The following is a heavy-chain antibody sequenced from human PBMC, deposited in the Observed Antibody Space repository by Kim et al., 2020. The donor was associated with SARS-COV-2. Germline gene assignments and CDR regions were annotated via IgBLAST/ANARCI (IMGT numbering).Heavy chain of an antibody. CDR1: GGSISSGGYY. Sequence: SETLSLTCTVSGGSISSGGYYWSWIRQHPGKGLEWIGYIYYSGSTYYNPSLKSRVTISVDTSKNQFSLKLSSVTAADTAVYYCARAYSMVRGHFADYYYGMDVWGQGTTVTVSS. CDR3: ARAYSMVRGHFADYYYGMDV. D-gene: IGHD3-10*01. V-gene: IGHV4-31*03. CDR2: IYYSGST. J-gene: IGHJ6*02.